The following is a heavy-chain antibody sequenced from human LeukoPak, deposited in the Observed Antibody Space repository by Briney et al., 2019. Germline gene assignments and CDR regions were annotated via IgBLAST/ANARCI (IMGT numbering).Heavy chain of an antibody. CDR1: GFTFSSYN. CDR3: ARCGRILTQFDY. Sequence: GGSLRLSCAASGFTFSSYNMNWVRQAPGKGLEWVSSISSSSSYIYYADSLKGRFTISRDNAKNSLYLQMNSLRAEDTAVYYCARCGRILTQFDYWGQGTLVTVSS. J-gene: IGHJ4*02. CDR2: ISSSSSYI. V-gene: IGHV3-21*01. D-gene: IGHD4-23*01.